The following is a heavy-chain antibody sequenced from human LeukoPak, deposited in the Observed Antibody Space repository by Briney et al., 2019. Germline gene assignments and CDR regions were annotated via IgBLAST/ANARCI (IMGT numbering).Heavy chain of an antibody. CDR1: DFSVNNNY. CDR2: MDNFGVK. V-gene: IGHV3-53*01. Sequence: GGSLRLSCAASDFSVNNNYVDWVRQAPGKGLEWVSCMDNFGVKTYADSVQGRFTVSRDSSRNMVFLQMNSLGVKDTAVYYCAGGKYYGSGTRPGYLGYWGLGTMVTVSS. J-gene: IGHJ4*02. CDR3: AGGKYYGSGTRPGYLGY. D-gene: IGHD3-10*01.